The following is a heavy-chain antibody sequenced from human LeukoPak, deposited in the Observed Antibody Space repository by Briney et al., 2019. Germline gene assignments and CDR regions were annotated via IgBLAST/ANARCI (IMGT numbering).Heavy chain of an antibody. CDR2: IYTSGST. J-gene: IGHJ6*03. CDR3: ARDEKWLSLGYYYYMDV. V-gene: IGHV4-4*07. CDR1: GGSISSYY. D-gene: IGHD3-22*01. Sequence: KPSETLSLTCTVSGGSISSYYWSWIRQPAGKGLGWIGRIYTSGSTNYNPSLKSRVTMSVDTSKNQFSPKLSSVTAADTAVYYCARDEKWLSLGYYYYMDVWGKGTTVTVSS.